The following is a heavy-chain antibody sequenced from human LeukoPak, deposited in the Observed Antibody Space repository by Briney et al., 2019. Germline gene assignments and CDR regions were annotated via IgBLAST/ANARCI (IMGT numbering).Heavy chain of an antibody. V-gene: IGHV3-7*01. Sequence: GGSLRLSCAASGFTFSGYWMSWVRQAPGKGLEWVANIKQDGSEKYYVDSVKGRFTISRDNAKNSLYLQMNSLRAEDTAVYYCARGAYYYYYMDVWGKGTTVTISS. CDR2: IKQDGSEK. CDR3: ARGAYYYYYMDV. J-gene: IGHJ6*03. CDR1: GFTFSGYW.